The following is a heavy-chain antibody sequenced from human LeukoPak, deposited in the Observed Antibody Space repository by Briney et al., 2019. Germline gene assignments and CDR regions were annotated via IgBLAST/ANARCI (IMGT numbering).Heavy chain of an antibody. J-gene: IGHJ4*02. V-gene: IGHV3-21*01. CDR3: ARDWRDGYNYVGNY. D-gene: IGHD5-24*01. CDR1: GFTFSSYS. Sequence: GGSLRLSCAASGFTFSSYSMNWVRQAPGKGLEWVSSISSSSSYIYYADSVKGRFTISRDNAKNSLYLQMNNLRAEDTAVYYCARDWRDGYNYVGNYWGQGTLVTVSS. CDR2: ISSSSSYI.